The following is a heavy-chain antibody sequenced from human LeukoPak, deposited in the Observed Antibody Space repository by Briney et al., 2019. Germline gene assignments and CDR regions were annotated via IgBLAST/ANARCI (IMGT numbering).Heavy chain of an antibody. CDR2: INAGNGNT. CDR3: ARGASSSGWYEGLPFDY. V-gene: IGHV1-3*01. Sequence: ASVKVSCKASGYTFTSYAMHWVRQAPGQRLEWMGWINAGNGNTKYSQKFQGRVTITRDTSASTAYMELSSLRSEDTAVYYCARGASSSGWYEGLPFDYWGQGTLVTVSS. J-gene: IGHJ4*02. D-gene: IGHD6-19*01. CDR1: GYTFTSYA.